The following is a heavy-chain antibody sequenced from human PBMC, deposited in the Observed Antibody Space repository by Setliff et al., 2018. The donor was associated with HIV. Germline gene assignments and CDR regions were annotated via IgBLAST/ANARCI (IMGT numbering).Heavy chain of an antibody. D-gene: IGHD6-25*01. CDR1: GGSVSSGSYS. CDR2: IYYSGST. Sequence: SETLSLTCTVSGGSVSSGSYSWSWIRQPPGKGLEWIGYIYYSGSTKHNPSLKSRVTISLDTSKNQFSLKLTSVTAADTAVYDCARYSPRGYTLTGPYWGQGTLVTVSS. J-gene: IGHJ4*02. V-gene: IGHV4-61*01. CDR3: ARYSPRGYTLTGPY.